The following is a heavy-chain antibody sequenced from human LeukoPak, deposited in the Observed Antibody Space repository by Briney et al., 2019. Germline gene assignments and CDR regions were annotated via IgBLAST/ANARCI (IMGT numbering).Heavy chain of an antibody. D-gene: IGHD5-18*01. CDR2: IYYSGGT. J-gene: IGHJ4*02. CDR3: ARVPRGYSYELYFDY. CDR1: GGSISSYY. Sequence: PSETLSLTCTVSGGSISSYYWGWLRQPPGKGLEWIGYIYYSGGTNANPSLKSRATISVETSKYQFSLKLSSVTAAVTAGYYCARVPRGYSYELYFDYWGQGTLVTVSS. V-gene: IGHV4-59*01.